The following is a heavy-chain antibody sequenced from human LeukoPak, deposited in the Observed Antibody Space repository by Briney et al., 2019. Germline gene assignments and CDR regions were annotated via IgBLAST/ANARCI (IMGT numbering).Heavy chain of an antibody. CDR3: ARGAVVVPSWGMDV. D-gene: IGHD2-15*01. CDR2: INAGNGNT. V-gene: IGHV1-3*01. J-gene: IGHJ6*02. CDR1: GYTFTSYA. Sequence: ASVKVSCKASGYTFTSYAMHWVRQAPGQRLEWMGWINAGNGNTKYSQKFRGRVTITRDTSASTAYMELSSLRSEDTAVYYCARGAVVVPSWGMDVWGQGTTVTVSS.